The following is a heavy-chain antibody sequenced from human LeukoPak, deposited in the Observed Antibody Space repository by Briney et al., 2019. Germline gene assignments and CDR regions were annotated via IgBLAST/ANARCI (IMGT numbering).Heavy chain of an antibody. Sequence: PGGSLRLSCGASGLTFSTHWMNWVRQAPGKGLEWVANIKQGGSETNYVGSVKGRFTVSRDDAKNSVYLQVDSLRAEDTAIYYCARGPHYGSRSDHLDYWGQGTLVTVSS. CDR3: ARGPHYGSRSDHLDY. J-gene: IGHJ4*02. V-gene: IGHV3-7*03. D-gene: IGHD3-10*01. CDR1: GLTFSTHW. CDR2: IKQGGSET.